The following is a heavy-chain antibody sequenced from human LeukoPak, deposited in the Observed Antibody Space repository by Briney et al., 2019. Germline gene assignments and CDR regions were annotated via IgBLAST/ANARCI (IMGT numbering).Heavy chain of an antibody. CDR1: GYTFTDYY. CDR2: VDPEDGET. D-gene: IGHD7-27*01. CDR3: ARLAWGRLDY. V-gene: IGHV1-69-2*01. Sequence: GASVKVSCKASGYTFTDYYMHWVQQAPGKGLEWMGRVDPEDGETIYAEKFQGRVTITADTSTDTAYMELSSLRSEDTAVYSCARLAWGRLDYWGQGTLVTVSS. J-gene: IGHJ4*02.